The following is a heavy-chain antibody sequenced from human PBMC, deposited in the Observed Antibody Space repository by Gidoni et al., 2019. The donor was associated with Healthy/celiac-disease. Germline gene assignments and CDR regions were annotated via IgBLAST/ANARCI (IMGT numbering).Heavy chain of an antibody. CDR1: GGTFSRYA. J-gene: IGHJ6*02. V-gene: IGHV1-69*01. CDR3: ARATSVGFLEWSNHYGMDV. D-gene: IGHD3-3*02. Sequence: QVQLVQSGAEVKKPGSSVKVSCKASGGTFSRYAISWVRQAPGQGLEWMGGIIPIFGTANYAQKFQGRVTITADESTSTAYMELSSLRSEDTAVYYCARATSVGFLEWSNHYGMDVWGQGTTVTVSS. CDR2: IIPIFGTA.